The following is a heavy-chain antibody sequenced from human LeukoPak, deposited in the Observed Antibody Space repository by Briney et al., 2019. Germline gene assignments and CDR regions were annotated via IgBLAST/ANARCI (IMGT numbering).Heavy chain of an antibody. V-gene: IGHV4-59*11. J-gene: IGHJ5*02. Sequence: SETLSLTCTVSGGSISSHYWSWIRQPPGKGLEWIGYIYYSGSTNYNPSLKSRVTISVDTSKNQFSLKLSSVTAADTAVYYCARRGVSGSWFDPWGQGTLVTVSS. CDR3: ARRGVSGSWFDP. CDR1: GGSISSHY. CDR2: IYYSGST. D-gene: IGHD3-10*01.